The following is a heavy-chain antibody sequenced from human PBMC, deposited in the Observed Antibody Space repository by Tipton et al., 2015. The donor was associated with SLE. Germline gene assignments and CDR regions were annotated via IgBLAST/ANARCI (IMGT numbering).Heavy chain of an antibody. J-gene: IGHJ4*02. CDR2: IYSGGST. D-gene: IGHD6-19*01. CDR1: GFTFTSYA. V-gene: IGHV3-23*03. CDR3: ATCIAVAGSGNY. Sequence: SLRLSCAASGFTFTSYAMTWVRQAPGKGLEWVSVIYSGGSTYYADSVKGRFTISRDNFNNTLYLQMNNLKAEDTALYYCATCIAVAGSGNYLGQRSLVTGPS.